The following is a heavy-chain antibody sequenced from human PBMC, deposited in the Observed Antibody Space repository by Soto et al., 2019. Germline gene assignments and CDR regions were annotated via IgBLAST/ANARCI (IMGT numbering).Heavy chain of an antibody. CDR1: GGSISSYY. Sequence: PSETLSLTCTVSGGSISSYYWSWIRQPPGKGLEWIGYIYYSGSTNYNPSLKSRVTISVDTSKNQFSLKLSSVTAADTAVYYCGRILSEVGDLDYWGQGTLVTVSS. CDR3: GRILSEVGDLDY. J-gene: IGHJ4*02. CDR2: IYYSGST. D-gene: IGHD2-15*01. V-gene: IGHV4-59*01.